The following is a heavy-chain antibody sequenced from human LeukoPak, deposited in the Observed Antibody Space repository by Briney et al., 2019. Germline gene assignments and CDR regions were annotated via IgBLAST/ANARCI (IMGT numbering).Heavy chain of an antibody. Sequence: SETLSLTCTVSGGSISSGSYYWSWIRQPAGKGLEWIGRIYTSGSTNYNPSLKSRVTISVDTSKNQFSLKLSSVTAADTAVYYCARDLSYYYDSSGSAGWFDPWGQGTLVTVSS. CDR2: IYTSGST. J-gene: IGHJ5*02. D-gene: IGHD3-22*01. V-gene: IGHV4-61*02. CDR3: ARDLSYYYDSSGSAGWFDP. CDR1: GGSISSGSYY.